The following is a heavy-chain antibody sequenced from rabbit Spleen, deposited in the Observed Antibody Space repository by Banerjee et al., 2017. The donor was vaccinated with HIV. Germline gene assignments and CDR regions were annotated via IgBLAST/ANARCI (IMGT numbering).Heavy chain of an antibody. Sequence: QEQLVESGGGLVKPEGSLKVSCTASGFSFSNKAVMCWVRQAPGKGLEWIACINAVTGRPVYANWAKGRFTFSKTSSTTVTLQTTSLTATDTATYFCARDLVGVIGWNFYLWGPGTLVTVS. CDR2: INAVTGRP. V-gene: IGHV1S45*01. D-gene: IGHD1-1*01. J-gene: IGHJ4*01. CDR3: ARDLVGVIGWNFYL. CDR1: GFSFSNKAV.